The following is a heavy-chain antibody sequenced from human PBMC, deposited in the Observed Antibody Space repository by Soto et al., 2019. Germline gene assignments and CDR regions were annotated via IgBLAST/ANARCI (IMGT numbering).Heavy chain of an antibody. CDR3: AKEVYGAARGGMDV. J-gene: IGHJ6*02. CDR1: GFTFRNNV. D-gene: IGHD3-10*01. CDR2: ITDNGGST. V-gene: IGHV3-23*04. Sequence: EVQLVESGGGLVQPGGSLRLSCAASGFTFRNNVMKWVRQAPGNGLEWVSAITDNGGSTYYADSVKGRCTVSRDNSKTTLYLQMNSLRAEGTAVYYCAKEVYGAARGGMDVWGQGTTVTVSS.